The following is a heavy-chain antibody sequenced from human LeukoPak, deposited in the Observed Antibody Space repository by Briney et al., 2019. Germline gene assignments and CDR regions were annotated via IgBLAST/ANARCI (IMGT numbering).Heavy chain of an antibody. D-gene: IGHD6-13*01. J-gene: IGHJ4*02. CDR1: GYTFTSYY. CDR2: INPSGGST. CDR3: ARDPGGAAAGAVYFDY. Sequence: ASVKVSCTASGYTFTSYYMHWVRQAPGQGLEWMGIINPSGGSTSYAQKFQGRVTMTRDMSTSTVYMELSSLRSEDAAVYYCARDPGGAAAGAVYFDYWGQGTLVTVSS. V-gene: IGHV1-46*01.